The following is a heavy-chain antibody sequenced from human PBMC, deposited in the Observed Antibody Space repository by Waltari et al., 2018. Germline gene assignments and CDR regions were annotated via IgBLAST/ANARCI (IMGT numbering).Heavy chain of an antibody. D-gene: IGHD7-27*01. CDR1: GFSFSSYN. Sequence: EVQLMESGGGLVKPGGSLRLSCAASGFSFSSYNMNWVRQAPGKGCDGVSSSISTGCYINYADSVKGRFTIPRDNAKGSLYLLMNSLGDEDTACYYCARGGWGFYLDLWGQGALVTVSS. J-gene: IGHJ5*02. V-gene: IGHV3-21*01. CDR3: ARGGWGFYLDL. CDR2: SISTGCYI.